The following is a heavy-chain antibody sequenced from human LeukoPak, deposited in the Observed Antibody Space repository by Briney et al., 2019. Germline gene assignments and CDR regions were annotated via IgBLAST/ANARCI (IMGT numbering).Heavy chain of an antibody. V-gene: IGHV1-18*01. Sequence: ASVKVSCKASGYTFTSYGISWVRQAPGQGLEWMGWISAYNGNTNYAQKLQGRVTMTTETSTSTAYMELRSLRSDDTAVYYCARGARQWLSNWFDPWGQGTLVTVSS. D-gene: IGHD6-19*01. CDR1: GYTFTSYG. CDR3: ARGARQWLSNWFDP. J-gene: IGHJ5*02. CDR2: ISAYNGNT.